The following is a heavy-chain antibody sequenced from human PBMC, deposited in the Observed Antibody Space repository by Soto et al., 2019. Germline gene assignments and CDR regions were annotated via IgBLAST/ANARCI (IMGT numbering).Heavy chain of an antibody. Sequence: EVQLVESGGGLIQPGGSLRLSCAASGFTVSSNYMSWVRQAPGKGLEWVSVIYSGGSTYYADSVKGRFTISRDNFKNTLYRQMNSLRAEDTAVYYCARTPHYYDSSGYYLKQFDYWGQGTLVTVSS. D-gene: IGHD3-22*01. CDR2: IYSGGST. CDR1: GFTVSSNY. V-gene: IGHV3-53*01. CDR3: ARTPHYYDSSGYYLKQFDY. J-gene: IGHJ4*02.